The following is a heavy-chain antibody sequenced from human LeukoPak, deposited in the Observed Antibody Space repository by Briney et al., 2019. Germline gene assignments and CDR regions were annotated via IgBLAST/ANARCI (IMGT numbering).Heavy chain of an antibody. D-gene: IGHD1-14*01. Sequence: SETLSLTCTVSGGSISSSSYYWGWIRQPPGKGLEWIGSIYYSGSTYYNPSLKSRLTISVDTSKNQFSLKLSSVTAADTAVYYCARDRNRYYFDYWGQGTLVTVSS. CDR3: ARDRNRYYFDY. CDR2: IYYSGST. J-gene: IGHJ4*02. V-gene: IGHV4-39*07. CDR1: GGSISSSSYY.